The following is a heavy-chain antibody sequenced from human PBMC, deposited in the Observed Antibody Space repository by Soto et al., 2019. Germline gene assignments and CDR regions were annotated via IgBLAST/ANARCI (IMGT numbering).Heavy chain of an antibody. D-gene: IGHD3-10*01. CDR3: ARSLSLRGPTAWWFDP. J-gene: IGHJ5*02. V-gene: IGHV4-30-2*01. CDR1: GGSISSGGYS. CDR2: IYHSGST. Sequence: SETLSLTCAVSGGSISSGGYSWSWIRQPPGKGLEWIGYIYHSGSTNYNPSLKSRVTISVDTSKNQFSLKLSSVTAADTAVYYCARSLSLRGPTAWWFDPSGQGTPVTVSS.